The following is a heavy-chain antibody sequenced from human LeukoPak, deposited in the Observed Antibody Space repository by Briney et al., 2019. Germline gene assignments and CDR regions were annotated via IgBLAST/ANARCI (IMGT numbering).Heavy chain of an antibody. CDR3: ARERSSSSDY. CDR2: IYHSGSA. J-gene: IGHJ4*02. V-gene: IGHV4-38-2*02. D-gene: IGHD6-6*01. Sequence: SETLSLTCAVSGYSISSGYYWGWIRQPPGKGLEWIGSIYHSGSAYYNPSLKSRVTISVDTSKNQFSLKLSSVTAADAAIYYCARERSSSSDYWGQGTLVTVSS. CDR1: GYSISSGYY.